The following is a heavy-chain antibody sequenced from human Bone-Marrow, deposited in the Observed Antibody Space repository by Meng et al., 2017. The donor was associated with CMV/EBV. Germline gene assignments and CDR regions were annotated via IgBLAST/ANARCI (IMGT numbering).Heavy chain of an antibody. J-gene: IGHJ3*02. Sequence: GESLKISCAASGFTFGDHSMNWVRQAPGKGLEWVSSITSSSTYMHYADSMKGRFTISRDNAKNSLFLQMNSLTAEDTAVYYCARWTKADFDMWGQGTRVTVSS. CDR1: GFTFGDHS. D-gene: IGHD3/OR15-3a*01. V-gene: IGHV3-21*06. CDR2: ITSSSTYM. CDR3: ARWTKADFDM.